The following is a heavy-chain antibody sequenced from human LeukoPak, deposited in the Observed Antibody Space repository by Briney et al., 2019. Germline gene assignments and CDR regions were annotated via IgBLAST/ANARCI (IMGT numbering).Heavy chain of an antibody. D-gene: IGHD3-16*01. Sequence: SETLSLTCAVYGGSFSGCYWSWIRQPPGKGLEWIGEINHSGSTNYNPSLKSRVTISVDTSKNQFSLKLSSVTAADTAVYYCAEGLDDAFDIWGQGTMVTVSS. J-gene: IGHJ3*02. CDR3: AEGLDDAFDI. CDR2: INHSGST. CDR1: GGSFSGCY. V-gene: IGHV4-34*01.